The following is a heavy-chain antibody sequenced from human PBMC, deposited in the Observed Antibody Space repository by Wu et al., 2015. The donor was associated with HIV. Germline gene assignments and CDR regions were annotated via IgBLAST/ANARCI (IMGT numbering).Heavy chain of an antibody. CDR3: ARDLARDTMIRDRPRYPMDV. CDR2: IIPSFTTT. CDR1: GGRFGNYA. D-gene: IGHD3-10*01. Sequence: QVHLVQSGAEVKKPGSSVKVSCKTSGGRFGNYAIDWVRQAPGQGLEWMGEIIPSFTTTNCARKFHGRVTLTADEFTSTAYMELTSLTSEDTAVYYCARDLARDTMIRDRPRYPMDVWGQGTTVTVSS. V-gene: IGHV1-69*12. J-gene: IGHJ6*02.